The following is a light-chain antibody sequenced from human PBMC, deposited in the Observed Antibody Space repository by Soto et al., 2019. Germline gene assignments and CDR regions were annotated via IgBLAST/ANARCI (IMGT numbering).Light chain of an antibody. J-gene: IGKJ1*01. CDR1: QSISSK. Sequence: EIVMTQSPATLSVSPGEGATLSCRASQSISSKLAWYQQQRGQAPRLLIYAASTRTTGVPARFSGSGSGTQFTLTISSLQSEDLAVYYCQHYNAWRWTFGQGTKVEIK. V-gene: IGKV3-15*01. CDR3: QHYNAWRWT. CDR2: AAS.